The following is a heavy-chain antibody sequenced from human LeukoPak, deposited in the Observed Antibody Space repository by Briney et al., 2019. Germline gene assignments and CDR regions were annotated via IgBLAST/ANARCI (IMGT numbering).Heavy chain of an antibody. J-gene: IGHJ4*02. CDR2: ISYSGANS. V-gene: IGHV3-23*01. CDR3: AKDSNVGATTFDY. CDR1: GFTFSGSA. D-gene: IGHD1-26*01. Sequence: PGGSPRLSCAASGFTFSGSAMSWVRQAPGEGLEWVSLISYSGANSYYTDSVRGRFTISRDNSKDTLFLQMNSLRAEDTAIYYCAKDSNVGATTFDYWGQGTLVTVSS.